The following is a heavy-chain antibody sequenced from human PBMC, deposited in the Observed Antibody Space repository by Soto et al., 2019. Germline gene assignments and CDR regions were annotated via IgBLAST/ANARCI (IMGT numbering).Heavy chain of an antibody. Sequence: QLQLQESGPGLVKPSEALSLTCTVSGGSISSSSYYWGWIRQPPGKGLEWIGSIYYSGSTYYNPSLKSRVTISVDTSNNQFSLKLSSVNAADTAVYYCASSRGDYYDSSGYYVCWGQGTLVTVSS. CDR1: GGSISSSSYY. D-gene: IGHD3-22*01. CDR2: IYYSGST. CDR3: ASSRGDYYDSSGYYVC. J-gene: IGHJ4*02. V-gene: IGHV4-39*01.